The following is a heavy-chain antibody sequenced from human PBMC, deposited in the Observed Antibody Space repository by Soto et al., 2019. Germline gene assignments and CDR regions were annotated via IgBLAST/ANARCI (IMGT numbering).Heavy chain of an antibody. D-gene: IGHD5-12*01. CDR2: INHSGST. V-gene: IGHV4-34*01. J-gene: IGHJ6*02. Sequence: SETLSLTCAVYGGSFSGYYWSWIRQPPGKGLEWIGEINHSGSTNYNPSLKSRVTISVDTSKNQFSLKLSSVTAADTAVYYCARALGYSGYDVYYYYYSGMDVWGQGTTVTVS. CDR3: ARALGYSGYDVYYYYYSGMDV. CDR1: GGSFSGYY.